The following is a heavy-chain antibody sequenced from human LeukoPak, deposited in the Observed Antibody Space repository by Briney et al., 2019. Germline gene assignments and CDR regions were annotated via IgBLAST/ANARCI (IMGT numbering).Heavy chain of an antibody. J-gene: IGHJ4*02. D-gene: IGHD3-22*01. CDR2: ISSSGSTI. V-gene: IGHV3-48*03. CDR3: ARAASYYYDSSGYYGY. CDR1: GFTFSSYE. Sequence: GGSLRLSCAASGFTFSSYEMNWVRQAPGKGLEWVSYISSSGSTIYYADSVKGRFTISRDNAKNSLYLQMNSLRAEDTAVYYCARAASYYYDSSGYYGYWGQGTLVTVSS.